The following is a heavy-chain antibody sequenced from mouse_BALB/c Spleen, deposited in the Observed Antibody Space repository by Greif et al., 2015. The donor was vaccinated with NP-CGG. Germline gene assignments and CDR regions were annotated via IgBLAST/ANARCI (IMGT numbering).Heavy chain of an antibody. V-gene: IGHV5-6-3*01. J-gene: IGHJ3*01. CDR3: ARDRGSTMITAY. Sequence: EVMLVESGGGLVQPGGSLKLSCAASGFTFSSYGMSWVRQTPDKRLELVATINSNGGSTYYPDSVKGRFTISRDNAKNTLYLQMNSLKSEDTAMYYCARDRGSTMITAYWGQGTLVTVSA. CDR2: INSNGGST. CDR1: GFTFSSYG. D-gene: IGHD2-4*01.